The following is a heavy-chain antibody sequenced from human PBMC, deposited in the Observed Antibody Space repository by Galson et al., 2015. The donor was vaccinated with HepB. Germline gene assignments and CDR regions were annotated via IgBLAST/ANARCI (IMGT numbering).Heavy chain of an antibody. CDR3: ARVPDYDSIGGSDY. D-gene: IGHD3-22*01. CDR2: ITISSSHK. J-gene: IGHJ4*02. CDR1: GFIFSDYS. Sequence: SLRLSCAVSGFIFSDYSMNWVRQAPGKGLEWVSSITISSSHKNYADSVKGRFTISRDNAKNSLYLEMNSLRAEDTAVYYCARVPDYDSIGGSDYWGQGTLVTVSS. V-gene: IGHV3-21*01.